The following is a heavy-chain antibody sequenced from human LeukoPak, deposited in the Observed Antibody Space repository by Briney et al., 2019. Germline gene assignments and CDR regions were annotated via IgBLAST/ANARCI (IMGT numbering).Heavy chain of an antibody. CDR1: GFTFTSSA. CDR2: IVVGSGNT. CDR3: AAGPIYDSSGYYMWGGLY. J-gene: IGHJ4*02. D-gene: IGHD3-22*01. V-gene: IGHV1-58*02. Sequence: SVKVSCKASGFTFTSSAMQWVRQARGQRLEWIGWIVVGSGNTNYAQKFQERVTITRDMSTSTAYMELSSLRSEDTAVYYCAAGPIYDSSGYYMWGGLYWGQGTLVTVSS.